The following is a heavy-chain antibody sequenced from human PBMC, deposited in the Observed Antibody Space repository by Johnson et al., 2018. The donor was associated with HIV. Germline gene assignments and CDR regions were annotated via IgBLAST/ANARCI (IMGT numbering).Heavy chain of an antibody. CDR2: IYSSGSA. J-gene: IGHJ3*02. Sequence: EQLVESGGGLIQPGGSLRLSCAVSGFAVSNNYMSWVRQAPGQGLEWVSVIYSSGSAYNADSMKGRFTISRDNSKNTLYLQMNSLRVEDTAVYYCASSSPYSGSYGDAFDIWGQGTMVTVSS. CDR1: GFAVSNNY. V-gene: IGHV3-53*01. D-gene: IGHD1-26*01. CDR3: ASSSPYSGSYGDAFDI.